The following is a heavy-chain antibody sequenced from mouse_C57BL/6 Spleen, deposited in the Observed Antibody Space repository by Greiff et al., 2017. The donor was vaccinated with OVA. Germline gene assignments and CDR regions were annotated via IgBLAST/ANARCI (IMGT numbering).Heavy chain of an antibody. CDR1: GFTFSNYW. J-gene: IGHJ1*03. Sequence: EVQLQESGGGLVQPGGSMKLSCVASGFTFSNYWMNWVRQSPEKGLEWVAQIRLKSDNYATHYAESVKGRFTISRDDSKSSVYLQMNNLRAEDTGIYYCTRGLYYYGSWYFDVWGTGTTVTVSS. V-gene: IGHV6-3*01. CDR3: TRGLYYYGSWYFDV. CDR2: IRLKSDNYAT. D-gene: IGHD1-1*01.